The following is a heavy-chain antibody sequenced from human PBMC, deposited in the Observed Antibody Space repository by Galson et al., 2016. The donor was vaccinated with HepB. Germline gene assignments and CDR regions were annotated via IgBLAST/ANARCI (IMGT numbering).Heavy chain of an antibody. Sequence: SVKVSCKASGYNFLSNGITWVRQAPGQGLEWMGWINTDTSDRIYTHSLQDRVTMTTDTSTNTAYMELRSLTSDDTAVYYCARAGYCTGARCYSEGLDVWGQVTTVTVSS. D-gene: IGHD2-15*01. CDR2: INTDTSDR. J-gene: IGHJ6*02. V-gene: IGHV1-18*01. CDR1: GYNFLSNG. CDR3: ARAGYCTGARCYSEGLDV.